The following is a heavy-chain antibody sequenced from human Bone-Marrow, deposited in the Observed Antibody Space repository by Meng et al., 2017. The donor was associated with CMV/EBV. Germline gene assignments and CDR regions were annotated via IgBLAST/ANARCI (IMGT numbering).Heavy chain of an antibody. D-gene: IGHD3-10*01. J-gene: IGHJ4*02. CDR3: TSVRTRFGELLGGDY. V-gene: IGHV3-72*01. CDR2: TRNKANSYTA. Sequence: GGSLRLSCAASGCTFSDHYMAWVRQAPGKGLEWVGRTRNKANSYTAEYAASVKGRFTISRDDSKNSLYLQMNSLKIEDTAVYYCTSVRTRFGELLGGDYWGQGTLATVSS. CDR1: GCTFSDHY.